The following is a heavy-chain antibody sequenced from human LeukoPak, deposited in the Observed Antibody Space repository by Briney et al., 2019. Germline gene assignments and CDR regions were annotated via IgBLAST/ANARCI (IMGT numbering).Heavy chain of an antibody. D-gene: IGHD7-27*01. V-gene: IGHV4-59*08. CDR1: GGSSSISSYY. CDR2: ISYSGST. J-gene: IGHJ4*02. CDR3: ASGEKGFPTLFDY. Sequence: ASETLSLTCTVSGGSSSISSYYWSWIRQPPGKGLEWIGYISYSGSTNYNPSLKSRVTTSVDTSKNQFSLKLSSVTAADTAVYYCASGEKGFPTLFDYWGQGTLVTVSS.